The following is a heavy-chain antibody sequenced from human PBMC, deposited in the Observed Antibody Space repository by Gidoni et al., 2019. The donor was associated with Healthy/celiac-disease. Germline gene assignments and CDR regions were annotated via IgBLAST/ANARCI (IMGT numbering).Heavy chain of an antibody. V-gene: IGHV3-23*01. CDR1: GFTFSGHS. D-gene: IGHD3-10*01. CDR2: ISGIGGST. CDR3: AKWSRWFGELLYDYYGMDV. J-gene: IGHJ6*02. Sequence: EVQLLESGGGLVQPGGSLRLSCASSGFTFSGHSLSWVRQAPGKGLGWVSAISGIGGSTYYADSVKGRFTISRDNSKNTLYLQMNSLRAEDTAVYYCAKWSRWFGELLYDYYGMDVWGQGTTVTVSS.